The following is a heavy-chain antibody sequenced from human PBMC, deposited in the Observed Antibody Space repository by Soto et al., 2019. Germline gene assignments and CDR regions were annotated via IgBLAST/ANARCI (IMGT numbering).Heavy chain of an antibody. Sequence: PSETLSLTCTVSGGSISSYYWSWIRQPPGKGLEWIGYIYYSGSTNYNPSLKSRVTISVDTSKNQFSLKLSSVTAADTAVYYCARRYGGYFDYCGQGTLVTVSS. CDR1: GGSISSYY. J-gene: IGHJ4*02. CDR2: IYYSGST. CDR3: ARRYGGYFDY. V-gene: IGHV4-59*08. D-gene: IGHD4-17*01.